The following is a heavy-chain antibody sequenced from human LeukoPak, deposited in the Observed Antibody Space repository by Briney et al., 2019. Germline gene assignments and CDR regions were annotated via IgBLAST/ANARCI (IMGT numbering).Heavy chain of an antibody. V-gene: IGHV4-38-2*02. J-gene: IGHJ5*02. CDR1: GYSIGSDFY. D-gene: IGHD2-21*01. CDR3: ARHSVASPSDA. Sequence: SETMSLTCIVSGYSIGSDFYWGWIRQPPGKGLEWIASIYRSGNTYSNSSLKSRVRMSIDTSKNHFSLRLTSVTAADTAVYYCARHSVASPSDAWGPGTLVTVSS. CDR2: IYRSGNT.